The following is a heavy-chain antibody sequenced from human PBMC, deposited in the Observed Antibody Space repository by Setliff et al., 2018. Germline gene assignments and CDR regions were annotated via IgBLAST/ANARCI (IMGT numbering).Heavy chain of an antibody. CDR2: INHRGST. J-gene: IGHJ5*02. Sequence: PSETLSLTCAAYGGTFSDYHWTWIRQSPEKGLEWIGEINHRGSTNYNPSLKSRVTISVDTSKNQFSLTMSSVTAADAAVYYCARGRNVAARLLDTWGQGSRVTVSS. V-gene: IGHV4-34*01. CDR3: ARGRNVAARLLDT. CDR1: GGTFSDYH. D-gene: IGHD6-6*01.